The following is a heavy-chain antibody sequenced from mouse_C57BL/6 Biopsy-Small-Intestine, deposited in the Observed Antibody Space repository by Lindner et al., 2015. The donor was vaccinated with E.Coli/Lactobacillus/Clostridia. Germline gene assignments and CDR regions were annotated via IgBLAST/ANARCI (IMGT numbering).Heavy chain of an antibody. D-gene: IGHD2-5*01. J-gene: IGHJ4*01. V-gene: IGHV1-14*01. CDR1: GYTFTDYY. CDR2: INVDNDGT. CDR3: ARAPLYSNYAMDS. Sequence: VQLQESGPELVKPGTSVKISCKASGYTFTDYYINWVKQKPGQGLEWIGYINVDNDGTKYNEKFKGQATLTSDKSSSTAYMELSSLTSEDSAVYYCARAPLYSNYAMDSWGQGTSVTVSS.